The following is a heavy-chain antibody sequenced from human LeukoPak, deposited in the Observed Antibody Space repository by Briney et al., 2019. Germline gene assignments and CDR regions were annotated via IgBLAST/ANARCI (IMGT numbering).Heavy chain of an antibody. CDR2: ISGSGGST. J-gene: IGHJ4*02. CDR3: AYPRYNWNYFSERIDY. CDR1: GFTFSSYA. D-gene: IGHD1-7*01. Sequence: PGGSLRLSCAASGFTFSSYAMSWVRQAPGKGLEWVSAISGSGGSTYYADSVKGRFTISRDNSKNTLYLQMNSLRAEDTAVYYCAYPRYNWNYFSERIDYWGQGTLVTVSS. V-gene: IGHV3-23*01.